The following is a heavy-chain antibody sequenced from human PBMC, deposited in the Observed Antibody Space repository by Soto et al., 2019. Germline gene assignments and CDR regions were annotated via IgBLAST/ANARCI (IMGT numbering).Heavy chain of an antibody. V-gene: IGHV4-59*01. CDR1: GGSISDYY. J-gene: IGHJ6*03. D-gene: IGHD3-10*01. CDR2: LSYSGST. CDR3: ASCPSESACLHYYHLLV. Sequence: PSETLSLTCSVSGGSISDYYWSWIRQPPGKGLEWIGDLSYSGSTKYNPSLKSRLTISLDMSKNQFSLDLRSVTAADTAIYYCASCPSESACLHYYHLLVWGKGTTVTVSS.